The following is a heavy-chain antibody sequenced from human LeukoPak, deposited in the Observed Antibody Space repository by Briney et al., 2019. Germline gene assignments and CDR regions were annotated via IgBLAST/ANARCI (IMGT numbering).Heavy chain of an antibody. CDR2: ISGSGGST. D-gene: IGHD3-22*01. J-gene: IGHJ4*02. Sequence: GGSLRLSCAASGFTFSSYAMSWVRQAPGKGLEWVSAISGSGGSTYYADSVKGRFTISRDNSKNTLYLQMNSLRAEDTAVYYCAKGEVGYYYDSSGYYLYDYWGQGTLVTVSS. CDR1: GFTFSSYA. V-gene: IGHV3-23*01. CDR3: AKGEVGYYYDSSGYYLYDY.